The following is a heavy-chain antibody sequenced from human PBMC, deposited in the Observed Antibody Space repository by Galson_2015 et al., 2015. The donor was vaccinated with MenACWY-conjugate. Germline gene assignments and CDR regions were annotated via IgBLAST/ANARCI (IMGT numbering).Heavy chain of an antibody. V-gene: IGHV3-23*01. CDR2: ISTTGGTT. Sequence: SLRLSCAASGITFSSYAMSWVRQAPGKGLEWVSSISTTGGTTYYADSVKGRFTISRDNSKNTLYLQMNSLRAGDTAVYYCAQGAGSRWFANWGQGTLVIVSS. J-gene: IGHJ4*02. CDR1: GITFSSYA. CDR3: AQGAGSRWFAN. D-gene: IGHD6-19*01.